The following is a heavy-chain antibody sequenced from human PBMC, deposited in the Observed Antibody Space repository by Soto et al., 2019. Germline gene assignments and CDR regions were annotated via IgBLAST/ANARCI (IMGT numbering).Heavy chain of an antibody. Sequence: GESLRISCRGSGYRFTGYGGGWVRQMPGKGLEWMGIIYPGDSDTRYSPSFQGQVTISADKSISTAYLQWSSLKASDTAMYYCARQDLDTYGDYVGYWGQGTLVTVSS. CDR1: GYRFTGYG. J-gene: IGHJ4*02. CDR2: IYPGDSDT. V-gene: IGHV5-51*01. D-gene: IGHD4-17*01. CDR3: ARQDLDTYGDYVGY.